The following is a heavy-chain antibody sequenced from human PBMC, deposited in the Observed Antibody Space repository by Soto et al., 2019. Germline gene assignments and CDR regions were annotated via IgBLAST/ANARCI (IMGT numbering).Heavy chain of an antibody. CDR3: ARDQVEMATITQYAFDI. V-gene: IGHV4-30-4*01. Sequence: SETLSLPCTVSGGSISSGDYLWSCIRQPPGKGLEWIGYIYYSGSTYYNPSLKRRVTISVDTSKNQFSLKLSSVTAADTAVYYCARDQVEMATITQYAFDIWGQGTMVT. J-gene: IGHJ3*02. CDR1: GGSISSGDYL. CDR2: IYYSGST. D-gene: IGHD5-12*01.